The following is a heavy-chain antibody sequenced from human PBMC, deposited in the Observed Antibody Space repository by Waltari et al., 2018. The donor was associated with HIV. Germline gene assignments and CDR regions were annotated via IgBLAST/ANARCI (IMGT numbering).Heavy chain of an antibody. D-gene: IGHD4-17*01. V-gene: IGHV3-74*01. CDR3: ARENTMTYYDALDI. CDR1: GFTFRSSW. Sequence: EVQLVESGGGLVQPGGSLRLSCAASGFTFRSSWMHWVRQAPGKVLLWVSCISSDGSTTNYADSVKGRLTISRDNAKNTLYLQMNSLRADDTAVYYCARENTMTYYDALDIWGQGTMVTVSS. J-gene: IGHJ3*02. CDR2: ISSDGSTT.